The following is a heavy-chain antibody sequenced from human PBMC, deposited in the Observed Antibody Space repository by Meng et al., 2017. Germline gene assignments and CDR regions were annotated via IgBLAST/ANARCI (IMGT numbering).Heavy chain of an antibody. Sequence: QGQPPQVGADLLKPSETLSLTCAVYGGSFSGYYWSWIRQPPGKGLEWIGEINHSGSTNYNPSLKSRVTISVDTSKNQFSLKLSSVTAADTAVYYCASSGYSYGYRFDYWGQGTLVTVSS. CDR1: GGSFSGYY. J-gene: IGHJ4*02. V-gene: IGHV4-34*01. D-gene: IGHD5-18*01. CDR2: INHSGST. CDR3: ASSGYSYGYRFDY.